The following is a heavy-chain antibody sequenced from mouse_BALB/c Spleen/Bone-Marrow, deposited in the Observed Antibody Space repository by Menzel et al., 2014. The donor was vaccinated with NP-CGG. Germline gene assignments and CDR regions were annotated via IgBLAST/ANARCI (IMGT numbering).Heavy chain of an antibody. D-gene: IGHD2-4*01. J-gene: IGHJ2*01. V-gene: IGHV5-9-3*01. CDR1: GFTFDSYN. Sequence: EVKLVESGGGLVTPGGSLKLSCAASGFTFDSYNMSWVRQTPEKRLEWVATISSGGSYTYYPDSVKGRFTISRDNAKNTLYLQMSSLRSEDTAMYYCARHGITRLLDYWGQGTTLTVSS. CDR3: ARHGITRLLDY. CDR2: ISSGGSYT.